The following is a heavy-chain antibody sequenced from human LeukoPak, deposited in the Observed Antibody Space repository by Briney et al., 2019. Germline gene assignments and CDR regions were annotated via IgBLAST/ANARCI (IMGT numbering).Heavy chain of an antibody. D-gene: IGHD2-15*01. CDR1: GYSISIGYY. CDR3: ARVDTRDDAFDI. Sequence: PSETLSLTCAVSGYSISIGYYWGWIRQPPGKGLEWIGSIYHIGSTYYNPSIKSLVTIPVDTSQNQFSLKLSSVAAADPALYYCARVDTRDDAFDIWGQGTMVTVSS. J-gene: IGHJ3*02. V-gene: IGHV4-38-2*01. CDR2: IYHIGST.